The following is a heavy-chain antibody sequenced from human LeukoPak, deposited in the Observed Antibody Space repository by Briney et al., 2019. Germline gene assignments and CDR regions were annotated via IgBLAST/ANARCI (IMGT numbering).Heavy chain of an antibody. D-gene: IGHD2-8*02. CDR3: ARLYCEEPDY. J-gene: IGHJ4*02. Sequence: SETLFITCTASSGSTSSSCYNWCGIRQPPGRGLEWIVNIYYSGSTYYNPSLKGRVTISVDTSKNKFSLRMSTLTAADTAVYYCARLYCEEPDYWGQGTLVTVSS. V-gene: IGHV4-39*01. CDR2: IYYSGST. CDR1: SGSTSSSCYN.